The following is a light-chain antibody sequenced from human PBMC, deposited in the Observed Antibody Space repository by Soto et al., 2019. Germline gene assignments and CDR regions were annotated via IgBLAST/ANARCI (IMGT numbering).Light chain of an antibody. J-gene: IGLJ3*02. Sequence: QSVLTQSSSASASLGSSVKLTCTLSSGHSGYIIAWHQQQPGKAPRYLMKLEGSGSYNKGSGVPDRFAGSSSGADRYLTISNLQFEDEADYYFETWDDNAWVFGGGTKLTVL. V-gene: IGLV4-60*02. CDR2: LEGSGSY. CDR1: SGHSGYI. CDR3: ETWDDNAWV.